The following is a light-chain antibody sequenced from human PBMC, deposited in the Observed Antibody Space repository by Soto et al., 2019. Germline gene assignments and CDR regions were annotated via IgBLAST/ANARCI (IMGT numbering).Light chain of an antibody. CDR3: QQYKVSMWT. V-gene: IGKV1-5*01. Sequence: DIQMTQSPSTLSASVGDRVTITCRASQTVERWLAWYQQKPGKAPNLLISDVSSLESGVPSRFSGSGSATEFTLTISGLQPDDFATYYCQQYKVSMWTFGQGTRLEIK. CDR2: DVS. CDR1: QTVERW. J-gene: IGKJ5*01.